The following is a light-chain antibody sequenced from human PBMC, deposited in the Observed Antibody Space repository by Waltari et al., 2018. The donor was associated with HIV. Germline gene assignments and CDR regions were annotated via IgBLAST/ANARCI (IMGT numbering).Light chain of an antibody. J-gene: IGKJ1*01. CDR2: VAS. CDR3: QQYYNTWT. CDR1: QAISNS. Sequence: DIQMSQSPSSLSASVGDRVTITCRASQAISNSLDWYQQKPGKAPNLLLYVASWLQIGVPSRVSGSGSGTDYTLTINSLQPEDFATYFCQQYYNTWTFGQGTKVEVK. V-gene: IGKV1-NL1*01.